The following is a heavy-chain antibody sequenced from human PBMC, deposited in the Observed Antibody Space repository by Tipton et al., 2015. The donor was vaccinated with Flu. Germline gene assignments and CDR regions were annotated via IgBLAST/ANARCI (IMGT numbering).Heavy chain of an antibody. J-gene: IGHJ4*02. D-gene: IGHD2-21*01. CDR2: LNLNGGNS. CDR3: ARRGAAIAHYFDY. Sequence: SLRLSCAASGFAFDDYAMSWVLQAPGEGREWVSGLNLNGGNSGYADSVKGRFTISRDNAKNSLYLQMNSLRAEDTALYYCARRGAAIAHYFDYWGQVTLVTVSS. CDR1: GFAFDDYA. V-gene: IGHV3-20*04.